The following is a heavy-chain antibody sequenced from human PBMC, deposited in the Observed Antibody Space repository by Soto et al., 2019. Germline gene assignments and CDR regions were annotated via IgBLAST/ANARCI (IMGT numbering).Heavy chain of an antibody. CDR3: ARDLRGLRYFDWLPDYYYYGIDV. CDR1: GYTFTSYG. CDR2: ISAYNGNT. D-gene: IGHD3-9*01. J-gene: IGHJ6*02. V-gene: IGHV1-18*01. Sequence: ASVKVSCKASGYTFTSYGISWVRQAPGQGLEWMGWISAYNGNTNYAQKLQGRVTMTTDTSTSTAYMELRSLRSDDTAVYYCARDLRGLRYFDWLPDYYYYGIDVWGQGTTVTVSS.